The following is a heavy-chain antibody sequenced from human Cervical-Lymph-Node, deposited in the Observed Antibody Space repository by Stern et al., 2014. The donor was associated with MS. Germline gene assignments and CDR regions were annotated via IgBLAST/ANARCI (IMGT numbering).Heavy chain of an antibody. CDR3: ARSSPTRYDGRGLHY. CDR1: GFTFSNYW. CDR2: IKQDGSEK. J-gene: IGHJ4*02. D-gene: IGHD3-16*01. V-gene: IGHV3-7*01. Sequence: EVQLVESGGGLVQPGGSLRLSCVASGFTFSNYWMTWVRQAPGKGLEWVTNIKQDGSEKYYVDSVKGRFSISRDNADNSLFLHMTSLRVEDTAVYYCARSSPTRYDGRGLHYWGQGTLVTVSS.